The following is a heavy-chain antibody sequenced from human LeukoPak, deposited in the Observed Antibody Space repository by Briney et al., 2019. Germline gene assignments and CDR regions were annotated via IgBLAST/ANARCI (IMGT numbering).Heavy chain of an antibody. V-gene: IGHV3-23*01. CDR1: GFTFSSYA. CDR2: ISGSGGST. CDR3: AKGGDMSSSSPHTLNWFDP. D-gene: IGHD6-13*01. J-gene: IGHJ5*02. Sequence: GSLRLSCAASGFTFSSYAMSWVRQAPGKGLEWVSAISGSGGSTYYADSVKGRFTISRDNSKNTLYLQMNSLRAEDTAVYYCAKGGDMSSSSPHTLNWFDPWGQGTLVTVSS.